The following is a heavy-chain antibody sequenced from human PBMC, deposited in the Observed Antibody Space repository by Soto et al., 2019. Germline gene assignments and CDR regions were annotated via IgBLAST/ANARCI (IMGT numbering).Heavy chain of an antibody. D-gene: IGHD6-25*01. CDR2: IYYSGST. J-gene: IGHJ4*02. CDR3: AWGSDYYFDY. Sequence: PSETLSLTCTVSGGSISSYYWSWIRQPPGKGLEWIGYIYYSGSTNYNPSLKSRVTISVDTSKNQFSLKLSSVTAADTAVYYCAWGSDYYFDYWGQGTLVTVSS. V-gene: IGHV4-59*01. CDR1: GGSISSYY.